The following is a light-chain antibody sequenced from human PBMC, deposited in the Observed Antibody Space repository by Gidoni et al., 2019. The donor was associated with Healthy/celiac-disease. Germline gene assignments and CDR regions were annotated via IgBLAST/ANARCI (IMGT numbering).Light chain of an antibody. CDR1: KLGDKY. V-gene: IGLV3-1*01. CDR3: QAWDSSTAVV. Sequence: SYELTQPPSLSVPPVQTASITCSGDKLGDKYACWYQQKPGQSPVLVISQDSKRPSGIPERFSGSNSGNTATLTISGTQAMDEADYYCQAWDSSTAVVFGGGTKLTVL. J-gene: IGLJ2*01. CDR2: QDS.